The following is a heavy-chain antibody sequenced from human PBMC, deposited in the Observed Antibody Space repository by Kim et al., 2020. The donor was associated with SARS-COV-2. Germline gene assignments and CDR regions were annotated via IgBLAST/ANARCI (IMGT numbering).Heavy chain of an antibody. CDR3: TREFYTSFAS. J-gene: IGHJ4*02. D-gene: IGHD2-2*02. CDR2: INWNGESV. CDR1: GFKFDDSA. Sequence: GGSLRLSCEASGFKFDDSAMNWVRQAPGKGLEWVSSINWNGESVGYADSVKGRFIISRANAGKTLYLEMNRPRPEDTALYYCTREFYTSFASWGQGTLVTVSS. V-gene: IGHV3-9*01.